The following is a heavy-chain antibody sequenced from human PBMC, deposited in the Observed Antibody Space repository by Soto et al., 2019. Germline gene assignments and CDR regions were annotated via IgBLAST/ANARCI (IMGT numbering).Heavy chain of an antibody. CDR2: IGGSGGST. D-gene: IGHD6-13*01. CDR3: AKAPLYSSRWEPEYYFDY. J-gene: IGHJ4*02. V-gene: IGHV3-23*01. Sequence: EVQLLESGGGLVQPGGSLRLSCAASGFTFSSYAMSWVRQAPGKGLEWVSAIGGSGGSTYYADYVKGRFTISRDNSKYTLYLQMNSLRAEDTAVYYGAKAPLYSSRWEPEYYFDYWGQGTLVTVSS. CDR1: GFTFSSYA.